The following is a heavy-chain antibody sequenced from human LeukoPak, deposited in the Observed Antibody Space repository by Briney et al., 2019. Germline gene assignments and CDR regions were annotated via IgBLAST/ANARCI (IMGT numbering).Heavy chain of an antibody. D-gene: IGHD4/OR15-4a*01. CDR2: IYSSVT. V-gene: IGHV3-53*01. CDR3: ARRAGAYSHPYDY. Sequence: GGSLRLSCTVSGFTISSNSMSWVRQAPGKGLEWVSFIYSSVTHYSDSVKGRFTISRDNSKNTLFLQMNSLRAEDTAVYYCARRAGAYSHPYDYWGQGTLVTVSS. CDR1: GFTISSNS. J-gene: IGHJ4*02.